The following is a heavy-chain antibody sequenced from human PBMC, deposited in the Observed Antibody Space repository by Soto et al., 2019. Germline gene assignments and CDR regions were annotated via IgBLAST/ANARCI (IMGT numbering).Heavy chain of an antibody. CDR1: GFAFDQYA. CDR2: LSWNSGNI. CDR3: AKALGSSFLYNAEYFHY. D-gene: IGHD3-3*01. Sequence: EVQLVASGGGLVQPGRSLRLSCAASGFAFDQYAMHWVRQAPGKGLEWVSVLSWNSGNIGYADSGKGRFTISRDNAKNSLYLPMNSLRAEDTALYYCAKALGSSFLYNAEYFHYWGQGTLVTV. V-gene: IGHV3-9*01. J-gene: IGHJ1*01.